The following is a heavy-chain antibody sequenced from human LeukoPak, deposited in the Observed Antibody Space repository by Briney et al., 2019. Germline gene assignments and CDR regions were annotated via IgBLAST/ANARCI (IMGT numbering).Heavy chain of an antibody. J-gene: IGHJ4*02. D-gene: IGHD5-18*01. CDR2: ISSGSTI. Sequence: GGSLRLSCAASGFTFSSYEMNWVRQAPGKGLERVSYISSGSTIYYADSVKGRFTISRDNAKNSLYLQMNSLRAEDTAVYYCASGPGYGYGPWGQGTLVTVSS. CDR1: GFTFSSYE. V-gene: IGHV3-48*03. CDR3: ASGPGYGYGP.